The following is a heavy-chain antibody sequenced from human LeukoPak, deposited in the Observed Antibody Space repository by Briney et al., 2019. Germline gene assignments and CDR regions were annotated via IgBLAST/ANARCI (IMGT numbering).Heavy chain of an antibody. CDR3: ATDPGEIVPAAKGPRGDYCYGMDV. J-gene: IGHJ6*02. V-gene: IGHV1-24*01. Sequence: ASVKVSCKVSGYTLTELSMHWVRQAPGKGNEWMGGFDPEDGETIYAQKFQGRVTMTEDTSTDTAYMELNSLRSDDTAVYYCATDPGEIVPAAKGPRGDYCYGMDVWGQGTTVTVSS. CDR2: FDPEDGET. D-gene: IGHD2-2*01. CDR1: GYTLTELS.